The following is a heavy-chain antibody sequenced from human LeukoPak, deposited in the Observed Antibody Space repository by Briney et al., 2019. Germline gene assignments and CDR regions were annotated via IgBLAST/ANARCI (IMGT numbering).Heavy chain of an antibody. CDR2: IWYDGSNK. V-gene: IGHV3-33*01. CDR1: GFTFSSYG. D-gene: IGHD6-6*01. Sequence: GRSLRLSCAASGFTFSSYGMHWVRQAPGKGLEWVAVIWYDGSNKYYADSVKGRFTISRDNSKNTLYLQMNSLRAEDTAVYYCARTGEQLVGYYYYYYGMDVWGQGTTVTVSS. CDR3: ARTGEQLVGYYYYYYGMDV. J-gene: IGHJ6*02.